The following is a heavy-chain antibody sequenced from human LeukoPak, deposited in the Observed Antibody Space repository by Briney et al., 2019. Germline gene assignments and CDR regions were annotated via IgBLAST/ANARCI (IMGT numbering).Heavy chain of an antibody. CDR2: IYTSGGT. CDR3: AREGSWYTALGDLAVDY. J-gene: IGHJ4*02. CDR1: GGSISSYS. V-gene: IGHV4-4*07. D-gene: IGHD6-13*01. Sequence: SETLSLTCTVSGGSISSYSWSWFRQPAGRGLEWIGRIYTSGGTNYNPSLKSRVTISVDTSKNQFSLKLSSVTAADTAVYYCAREGSWYTALGDLAVDYWGQGTLVTVSS.